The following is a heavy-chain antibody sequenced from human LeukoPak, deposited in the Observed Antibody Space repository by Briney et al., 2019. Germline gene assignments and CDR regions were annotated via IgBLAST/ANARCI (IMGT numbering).Heavy chain of an antibody. Sequence: SETLSLTCTVSGGSISSYYWSWIRQPPGKGLEWIGEINHSGSTNYNPSLKSRVTISVDTSKNQFSLKLSSVTAADTAVYYCARGGRPTGGIAAAGPLNYWGQGTLVTVSS. CDR1: GGSISSYY. CDR3: ARGGRPTGGIAAAGPLNY. CDR2: INHSGST. D-gene: IGHD6-13*01. V-gene: IGHV4-34*01. J-gene: IGHJ4*02.